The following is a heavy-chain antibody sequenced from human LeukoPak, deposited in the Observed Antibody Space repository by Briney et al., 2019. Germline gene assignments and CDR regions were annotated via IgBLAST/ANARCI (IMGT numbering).Heavy chain of an antibody. D-gene: IGHD4-11*01. CDR1: RFTFSSYA. CDR2: ISSSGDST. J-gene: IGHJ5*02. CDR3: AKVGTIETTEELNWFDP. V-gene: IGHV3-23*01. Sequence: GGSLRLSCAPSRFTFSSYAMIWVRQAPGKGLEWVSIISSSGDSTYYADSVKGRFTFSRDNSKNTLSLQMSSLGADDTAVYYCAKVGTIETTEELNWFDPWGQGTLVTVSS.